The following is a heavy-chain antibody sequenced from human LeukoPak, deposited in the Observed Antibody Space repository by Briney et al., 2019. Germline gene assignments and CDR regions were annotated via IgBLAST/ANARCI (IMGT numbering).Heavy chain of an antibody. CDR2: IYYSGST. CDR1: GFIFTNYF. D-gene: IGHD6-19*01. V-gene: IGHV4-39*02. CDR3: AREKLAVAVAGPWFDP. Sequence: GSLRLSCAASGFIFTNYFMSWVRQPPGKGLEWIGSIYYSGSTYYNPSLKGRVTISVDTSRNQFSLKLSSVTAADTAVYYCAREKLAVAVAGPWFDPWGQGTLVTVSS. J-gene: IGHJ5*02.